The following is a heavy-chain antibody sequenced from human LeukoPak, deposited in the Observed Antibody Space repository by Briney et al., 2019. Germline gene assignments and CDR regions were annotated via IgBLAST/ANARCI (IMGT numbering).Heavy chain of an antibody. CDR1: GYTFTGYY. CDR3: ARDPPISGRWVFDI. Sequence: GASVKVSCKASGYTFTGYYMHWVRQAPGQGLEWMGWINPNSGGTDYAQKFQGRVTMTGDTSITTAYMELRDLRSDDTAVYYCARDPPISGRWVFDIWGQGTMVTVSS. V-gene: IGHV1-2*02. D-gene: IGHD3-9*01. J-gene: IGHJ3*02. CDR2: INPNSGGT.